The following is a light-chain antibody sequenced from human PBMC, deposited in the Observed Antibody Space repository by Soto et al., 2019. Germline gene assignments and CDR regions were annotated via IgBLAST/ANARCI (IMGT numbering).Light chain of an antibody. CDR3: QQRSNSPLT. J-gene: IGKJ4*01. CDR1: QSVSRY. Sequence: EIVLTQSPATLSVSPGERATLSCRASQSVSRYLAWYQQKPGQAPRLLIYDASNRATGIPARFSGSGSGTDFTLTISSLEPEDFAVYYCQQRSNSPLTFGGGTKVVNK. CDR2: DAS. V-gene: IGKV3-11*01.